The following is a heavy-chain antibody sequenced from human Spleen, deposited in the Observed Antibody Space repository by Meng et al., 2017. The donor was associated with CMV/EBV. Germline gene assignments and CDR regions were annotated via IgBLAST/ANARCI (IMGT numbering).Heavy chain of an antibody. V-gene: IGHV4-39*07. CDR3: ARDLGYYCSSTSCLPGSTYYGMDV. J-gene: IGHJ6*02. CDR1: GGSISSTIHY. Sequence: SETLSLTCTVSGGSISSTIHYWGWIRQPPGKGLEWIGSIYYSGSTFYNPSLKSPVTISVDTSKNQFSLKLNSVIAADTAVYYCARDLGYYCSSTSCLPGSTYYGMDVWGQGTTVTVSS. D-gene: IGHD2-2*01. CDR2: IYYSGST.